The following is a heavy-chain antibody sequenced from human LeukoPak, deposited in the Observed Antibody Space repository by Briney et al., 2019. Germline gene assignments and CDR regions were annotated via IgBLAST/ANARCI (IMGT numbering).Heavy chain of an antibody. Sequence: PGGSLRLSCAASGFTFSSYSMNWVRQAPGKGLEWVSSISSSSSYIYYADSVKGRFTISRDNAKNSLYLQMNSLRAEDTAVYYCARDFSRAFPVADAFDIWGQGTMVTVSS. CDR2: ISSSSSYI. CDR1: GFTFSSYS. D-gene: IGHD3-10*01. J-gene: IGHJ3*02. V-gene: IGHV3-21*01. CDR3: ARDFSRAFPVADAFDI.